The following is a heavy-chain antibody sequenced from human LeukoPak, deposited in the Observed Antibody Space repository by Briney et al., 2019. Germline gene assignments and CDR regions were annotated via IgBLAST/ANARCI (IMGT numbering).Heavy chain of an antibody. CDR2: ITWNSGGT. Sequence: PGGSLRLSCVASGFTFDDSAMHWVRQVVGKGLGWVSGITWNSGGTAYADSVKGRFTISRDNSKNSLYLQMNTLRVEDTALYYCVRRSENYNFDIWGQGTLVTVSS. J-gene: IGHJ3*02. D-gene: IGHD1-7*01. CDR3: VRRSENYNFDI. CDR1: GFTFDDSA. V-gene: IGHV3-9*01.